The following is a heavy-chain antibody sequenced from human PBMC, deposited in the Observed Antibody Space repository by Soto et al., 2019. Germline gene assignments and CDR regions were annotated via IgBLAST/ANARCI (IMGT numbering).Heavy chain of an antibody. CDR2: IYYSGST. CDR3: ARRWGTYFDY. Sequence: SETLSLTCTVSGGSISSYYWSWIRRPPGKGLEWIGYIYYSGSTNYNPSLKSRVTISVDTSKNQFSLKLSSVTAADTAVYYCARRWGTYFDYWGQGTLVTVS. CDR1: GGSISSYY. J-gene: IGHJ4*02. V-gene: IGHV4-59*01. D-gene: IGHD7-27*01.